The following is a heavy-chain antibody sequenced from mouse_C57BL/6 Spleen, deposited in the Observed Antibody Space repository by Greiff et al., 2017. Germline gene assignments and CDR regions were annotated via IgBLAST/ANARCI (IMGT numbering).Heavy chain of an antibody. CDR2: IWSGGST. D-gene: IGHD1-1*01. Sequence: QVQLQQSGPGLVQPSQSLSITCTVSGFSLTSYGVHWVRQSPGKGLEWLGVIWSGGSTDYNAAFISRLSISKDNSKSQVFFKMNSLQADDTAIYYCARNSLYGSSHWYFDVWGTGTTVTVSS. V-gene: IGHV2-2*01. CDR1: GFSLTSYG. CDR3: ARNSLYGSSHWYFDV. J-gene: IGHJ1*03.